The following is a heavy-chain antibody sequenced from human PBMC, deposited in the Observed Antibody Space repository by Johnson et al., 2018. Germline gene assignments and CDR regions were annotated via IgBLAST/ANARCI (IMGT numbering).Heavy chain of an antibody. V-gene: IGHV3-23*04. J-gene: IGHJ6*03. CDR2: TSGSCGTT. D-gene: IGHD6-13*01. Sequence: VQLVQSGGGLVQPGGSXRLSCPVSGFIFSSYAMSWVRRAPGMGLEWVSTTSGSCGTTYDADSVKGRFTISSDNSKNTLYLQMDSLRADDTAVYYCAQDRPAAAGSWYMGVWGIGTTVTVSS. CDR1: GFIFSSYA. CDR3: AQDRPAAAGSWYMGV.